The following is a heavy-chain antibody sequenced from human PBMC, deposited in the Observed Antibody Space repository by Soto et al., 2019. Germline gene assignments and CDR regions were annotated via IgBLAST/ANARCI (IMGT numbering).Heavy chain of an antibody. CDR3: VKEVGCSSTSCYTGTGGNDV. J-gene: IGHJ6*02. D-gene: IGHD2-2*02. V-gene: IGHV3-64D*06. Sequence: GGSLSLSCSASGFTFSSYAMHWVRQAPGKGLEYVSAISSNGGSTYYTDSVKGRFTISRDNSKNTLYLQMSSLRAEDTAVYYCVKEVGCSSTSCYTGTGGNDVWGQGTTVTVSS. CDR2: ISSNGGST. CDR1: GFTFSSYA.